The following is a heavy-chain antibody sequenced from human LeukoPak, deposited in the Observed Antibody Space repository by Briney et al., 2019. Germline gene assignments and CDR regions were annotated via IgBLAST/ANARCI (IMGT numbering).Heavy chain of an antibody. V-gene: IGHV3-33*01. D-gene: IGHD3-10*01. Sequence: GGSLRLSCAASGFTFSDYGMHWVRQAPGKGLEWVTLIWYDGSKKWYADSVKGRFTISRDSAKKTLYLQMNSLRAEDTAVYFCARDRAMVWGKEWYFDFWGRGTLVTVSS. J-gene: IGHJ2*01. CDR3: ARDRAMVWGKEWYFDF. CDR1: GFTFSDYG. CDR2: IWYDGSKK.